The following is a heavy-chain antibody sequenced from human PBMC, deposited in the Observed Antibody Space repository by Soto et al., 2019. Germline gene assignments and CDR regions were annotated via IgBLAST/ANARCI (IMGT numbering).Heavy chain of an antibody. CDR1: GYSISSGYY. V-gene: IGHV4-38-2*01. CDR3: ARVSYFDGGGFFYYFDY. D-gene: IGHD3-22*01. Sequence: SETLSLTCAVSGYSISSGYYWGWIRQPPGKGLQRIGNMYHSGSTYYNPSLKSRVTISIDTSKNQFSLKLSSVTAADEAIYYCARVSYFDGGGFFYYFDYWGQGTLVTVSS. J-gene: IGHJ4*02. CDR2: MYHSGST.